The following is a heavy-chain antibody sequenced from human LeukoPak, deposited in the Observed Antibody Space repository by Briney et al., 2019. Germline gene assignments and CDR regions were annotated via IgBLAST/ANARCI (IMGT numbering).Heavy chain of an antibody. CDR1: GDSNSNYY. CDR3: ARGTSGSYFGLPRT. CDR2: IYYSGTT. J-gene: IGHJ4*02. D-gene: IGHD1-26*01. Sequence: PSETLSLTCTVSGDSNSNYYWSWIRQPPGKGLEWIGYIYYSGTTNYDPSLKSRVTISVDKSKTQFSLKLNSVTAADTAVYFCARGTSGSYFGLPRTWGQGTLVTVSS. V-gene: IGHV4-59*01.